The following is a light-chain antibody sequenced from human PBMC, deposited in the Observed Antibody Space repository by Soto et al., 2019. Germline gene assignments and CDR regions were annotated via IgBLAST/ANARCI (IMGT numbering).Light chain of an antibody. V-gene: IGLV1-40*01. CDR3: QSYDSSLSGAV. J-gene: IGLJ3*02. CDR1: RSNIGAGYD. Sequence: QCALTQPPSVSGAPGQRVTISCTGSRSNIGAGYDVHWYQQLPGTAPKLLIYGNSNRPSGVPDRFSGSKSGTSASLAITGLQAEDEADYYCQSYDSSLSGAVFGGGTKLTVL. CDR2: GNS.